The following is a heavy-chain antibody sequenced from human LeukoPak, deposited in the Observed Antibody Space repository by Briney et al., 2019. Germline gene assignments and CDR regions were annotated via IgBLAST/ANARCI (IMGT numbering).Heavy chain of an antibody. CDR3: AREQCSGNSCYYY. CDR1: GFTFSSYA. V-gene: IGHV3-7*01. CDR2: INQDGSEK. Sequence: GGSLRLSCAASGFTFSSYAMSWVRQAPGKGLEWVANINQDGSEKNYVDSVKGRFTISRDGAKNLLYLQMNSLRAEDAAVYYCAREQCSGNSCYYYWGQGTLVTVSS. D-gene: IGHD2-15*01. J-gene: IGHJ4*02.